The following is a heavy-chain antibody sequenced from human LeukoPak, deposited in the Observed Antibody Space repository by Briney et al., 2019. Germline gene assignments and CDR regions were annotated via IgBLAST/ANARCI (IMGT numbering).Heavy chain of an antibody. CDR1: GYTFTSYD. V-gene: IGHV1-8*01. Sequence: SVKVSCKASGYTFTSYDINWVRQATGQGLEWMGWMNPNSGNTGYAQKFQGRVTMTRNTSISTAYMELSSLRSEDTAVYYCARVRGVRGVTTYNWFDPWGQGTLVTVSS. CDR2: MNPNSGNT. CDR3: ARVRGVRGVTTYNWFDP. J-gene: IGHJ5*02. D-gene: IGHD3-10*01.